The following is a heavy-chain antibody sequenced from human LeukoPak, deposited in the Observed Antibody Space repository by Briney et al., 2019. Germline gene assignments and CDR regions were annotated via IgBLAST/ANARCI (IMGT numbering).Heavy chain of an antibody. Sequence: GASVKVSCKASGYTFTSYEINWVRQATGQGLEWMGWMNPNGGNTGYAQKFQGRVTMTRSTSITTAYMELSSLRSEDTAVYYCARADNGDYIGGDYFDYWGQGTLVTVSS. CDR1: GYTFTSYE. CDR3: ARADNGDYIGGDYFDY. J-gene: IGHJ4*02. V-gene: IGHV1-8*01. CDR2: MNPNGGNT. D-gene: IGHD4-17*01.